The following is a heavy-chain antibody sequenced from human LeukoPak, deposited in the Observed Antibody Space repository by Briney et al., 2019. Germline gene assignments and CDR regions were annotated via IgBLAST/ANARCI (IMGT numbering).Heavy chain of an antibody. CDR2: IQQDGSER. D-gene: IGHD1-26*01. CDR1: GFTFSNYW. V-gene: IGHV3-7*01. J-gene: IGHJ4*02. CDR3: ARDKVVGATYFDY. Sequence: GGSLRLSCAASGFTFSNYWMSWVRQAPGKGLEWVANIQQDGSERYYVDSVKGRFTISRDNAKNSLYLQMNSLRAEDTAVYYCARDKVVGATYFDYWGQGTLVTVSS.